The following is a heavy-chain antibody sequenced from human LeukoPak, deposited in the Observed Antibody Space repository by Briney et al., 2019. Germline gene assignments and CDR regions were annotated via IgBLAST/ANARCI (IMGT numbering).Heavy chain of an antibody. CDR3: ARQGYYDSSGFDY. J-gene: IGHJ4*02. CDR1: GYSFTSYW. Sequence: HGESLKISCRGSGYSFTSYWISWVRQMPGKGLEWMGRIDPSDSYTNYSPSFQGHVTISADKSISTAYLQWSSLTASDTAMYYCARQGYYDSSGFDYWGQGTLVTVSS. CDR2: IDPSDSYT. D-gene: IGHD3-22*01. V-gene: IGHV5-10-1*01.